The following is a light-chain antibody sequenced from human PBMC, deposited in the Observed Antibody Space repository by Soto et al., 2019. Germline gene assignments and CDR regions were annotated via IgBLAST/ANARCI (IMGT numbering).Light chain of an antibody. CDR3: QQYNSYS. V-gene: IGKV3-20*01. CDR2: RAS. J-gene: IGKJ1*01. Sequence: IVFTQSPGTLSLSPGERATLSCRASQSVTNNYLAWYQQKPGQAPRLLIQRASTRATGIPARFSGSGSGTEFTLTISSLQPDDFATYYCQQYNSYSFGQGTKVDIK. CDR1: QSVTNNY.